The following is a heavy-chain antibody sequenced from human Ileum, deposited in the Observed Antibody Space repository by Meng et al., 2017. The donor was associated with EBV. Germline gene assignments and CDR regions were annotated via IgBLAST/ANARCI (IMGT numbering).Heavy chain of an antibody. D-gene: IGHD2-15*01. CDR3: ARGGWSLDY. Sequence: LEVSGPGLVTPSETLSLTCTVSGGSISSYYWSWIRQPPGKGLEWIGYIYYSGSTNYNPSLKSRVTISVDTSKNQFSLNLSSVTAADTAVYYCARGGWSLDYWGQGTLVTVSS. V-gene: IGHV4-59*08. CDR2: IYYSGST. J-gene: IGHJ4*02. CDR1: GGSISSYY.